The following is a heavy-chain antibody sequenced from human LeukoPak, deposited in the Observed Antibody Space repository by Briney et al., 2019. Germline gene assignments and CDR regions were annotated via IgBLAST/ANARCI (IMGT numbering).Heavy chain of an antibody. D-gene: IGHD3-9*01. CDR2: MRYDGSNT. Sequence: GGSLRLSCAASGFTFSNYGMHWVRQAPGKGLEWLAFMRYDGSNTHYADSVKGRFTISRDNSKNTLFLQMNSLRSEDTALYYCANGPHYNILTGFYKVRSHLDYWGQGTLVTVSS. J-gene: IGHJ4*02. CDR3: ANGPHYNILTGFYKVRSHLDY. CDR1: GFTFSNYG. V-gene: IGHV3-30*02.